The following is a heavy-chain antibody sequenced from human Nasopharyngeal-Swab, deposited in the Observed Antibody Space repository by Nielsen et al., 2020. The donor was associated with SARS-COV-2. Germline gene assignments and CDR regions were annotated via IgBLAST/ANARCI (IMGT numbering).Heavy chain of an antibody. V-gene: IGHV3-74*01. CDR3: VRDNYGVDY. D-gene: IGHD3-10*01. Sequence: GGALEISWAASGFTFRTYWMHWVRQAPGKGLEWISEIHGDGRNTNYADSVKGRFTISRDNAKSTLYLQMNSLRVEDTAVYYCVRDNYGVDYWGQGTLVTVSS. CDR2: IHGDGRNT. J-gene: IGHJ4*02. CDR1: GFTFRTYW.